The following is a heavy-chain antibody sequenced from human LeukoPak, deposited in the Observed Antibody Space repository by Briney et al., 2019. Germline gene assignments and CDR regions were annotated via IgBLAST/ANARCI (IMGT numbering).Heavy chain of an antibody. V-gene: IGHV3-30*01. J-gene: IGHJ6*03. CDR2: ISYDGSNK. CDR1: GFTFSRYA. CDR3: ARPRTGSSSRYYYYYMDV. D-gene: IGHD6-13*01. Sequence: GGSLRLSCAASGFTFSRYAMHWVRQAPGKGLEWVAVISYDGSNKYYADSVKGRFTISRDNSKNTLYLQMNSLRAEDTAVYYCARPRTGSSSRYYYYYMDVWGKGTTVTVSS.